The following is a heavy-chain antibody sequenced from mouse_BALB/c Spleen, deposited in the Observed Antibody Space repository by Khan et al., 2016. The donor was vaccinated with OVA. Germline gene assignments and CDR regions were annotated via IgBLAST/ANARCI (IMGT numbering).Heavy chain of an antibody. Sequence: VQLKESGPELVKPGASVKMSCKASGYTFTSYVMHWVKQKPGQGLEWIGYINPYSYDNKYTEKFKGKATLTSDKSSSTAYMELSSLASEDSAVYDCVRAHYCYGSSYEGFAYWGQGTLVTVSA. V-gene: IGHV1S136*01. CDR2: INPYSYDN. J-gene: IGHJ3*01. D-gene: IGHD1-1*01. CDR3: VRAHYCYGSSYEGFAY. CDR1: GYTFTSYV.